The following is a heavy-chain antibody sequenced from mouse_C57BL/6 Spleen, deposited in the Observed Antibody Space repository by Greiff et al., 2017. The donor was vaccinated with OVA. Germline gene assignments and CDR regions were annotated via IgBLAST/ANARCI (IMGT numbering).Heavy chain of an antibody. CDR3: ARRAITTVFDY. V-gene: IGHV1-26*01. CDR1: GYTFTDYY. Sequence: EVQLQQSGPELVKPGASVKISCKASGYTFTDYYMNWVKQSHGKSLEWIGDINPNNGGTSYNQKFKGKATLTVDKSSSTAYMELRSLTSEDSAVYYCARRAITTVFDYWGQGTTLTVSS. CDR2: INPNNGGT. D-gene: IGHD1-1*01. J-gene: IGHJ2*01.